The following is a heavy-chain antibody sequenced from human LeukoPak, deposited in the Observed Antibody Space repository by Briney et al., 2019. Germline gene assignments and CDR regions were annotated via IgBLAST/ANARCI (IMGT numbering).Heavy chain of an antibody. V-gene: IGHV3-15*01. D-gene: IGHD4-23*01. CDR1: EFTFSNAW. CDR3: TTDGAYGGTFFDY. J-gene: IGHJ4*02. CDR2: IKSKTDGGTT. Sequence: GGSLRLSCAASEFTFSNAWMSWVRQAPGKGLEWVGRIKSKTDGGTTDYAAPVKGRFTISRDDSKNTLYLQMNSLKTEDTAVYYCTTDGAYGGTFFDYWGQGTLVTVSS.